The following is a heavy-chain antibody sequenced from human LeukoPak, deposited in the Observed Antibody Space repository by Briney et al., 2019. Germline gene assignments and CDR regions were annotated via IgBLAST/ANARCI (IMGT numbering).Heavy chain of an antibody. Sequence: GGSLRLSCAASGFNFNNYGMHWVRQAPGKGLEWVALISYDGTNTYYADSVKGRFTVSRDNAKNSLHLQMTNLRVEDTAVYYCARLGRLPYFDSGGQGVLVAVSS. D-gene: IGHD2-15*01. V-gene: IGHV3-30*03. CDR1: GFNFNNYG. CDR3: ARLGRLPYFDS. J-gene: IGHJ4*02. CDR2: ISYDGTNT.